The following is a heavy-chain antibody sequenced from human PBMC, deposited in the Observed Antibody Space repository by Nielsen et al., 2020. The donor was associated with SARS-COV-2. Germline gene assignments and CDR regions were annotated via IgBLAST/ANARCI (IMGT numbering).Heavy chain of an antibody. D-gene: IGHD4-17*01. Sequence: GESLKISCAASGFTFSSYAMSWVRQAPGKGLEWVSVIYSGGSSTYYADSVKGRFTISRDNSKNTLYLQMNSLRAEDTAVYYCARDTDYGDYRVEANYGMDVWGQGTTVTVSS. CDR3: ARDTDYGDYRVEANYGMDV. CDR1: GFTFSSYA. J-gene: IGHJ6*02. CDR2: IYSGGSST. V-gene: IGHV3-23*03.